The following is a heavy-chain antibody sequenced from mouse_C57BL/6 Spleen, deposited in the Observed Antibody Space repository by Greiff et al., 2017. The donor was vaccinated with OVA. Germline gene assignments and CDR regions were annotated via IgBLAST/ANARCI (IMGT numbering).Heavy chain of an antibody. CDR2: ISYDGSN. Sequence: EVKLVESGPGLVKPSQSLSLTCSVTGYSITSGYYWNWIRQFPGNKLEWMGYISYDGSNNYNPSLKNRISITRDTSKNQFFLKLNSVTTEDTATYYCARDLTGTVDYWGQGTTLTVSS. D-gene: IGHD4-1*01. J-gene: IGHJ2*01. CDR1: GYSITSGYY. V-gene: IGHV3-6*01. CDR3: ARDLTGTVDY.